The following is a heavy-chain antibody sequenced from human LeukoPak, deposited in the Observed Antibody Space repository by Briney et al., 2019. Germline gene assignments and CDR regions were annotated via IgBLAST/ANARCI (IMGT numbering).Heavy chain of an antibody. CDR2: ISAYNRNT. D-gene: IGHD2-15*01. CDR3: ARVPPNHVVAGAINWFDP. J-gene: IGHJ5*02. V-gene: IGHV1-18*01. CDR1: GYTFTNYG. Sequence: ASVKVSCKASGYTFTNYGISWVRQAPGQGLEWMGWISAYNRNTNYAQNLQGRVTMTTDTSTSTAYMELRSLGSDDTAVYYCARVPPNHVVAGAINWFDPWGQGTLVTVSS.